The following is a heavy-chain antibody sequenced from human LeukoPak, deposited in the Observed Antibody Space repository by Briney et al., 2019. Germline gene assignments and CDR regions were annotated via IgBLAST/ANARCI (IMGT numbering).Heavy chain of an antibody. CDR2: IWYDGTNK. J-gene: IGHJ3*02. D-gene: IGHD1-26*01. CDR1: GFTFSDYG. Sequence: GGSLRLSCAASGFTFSDYGMHWVRQAPGKGLEWVAVIWYDGTNKYYADSVKGRFIISRDNSKNTLYLQMNSPRAEDTAVYYCARDPHYDAFDIWGQGTMVTVSS. V-gene: IGHV3-33*01. CDR3: ARDPHYDAFDI.